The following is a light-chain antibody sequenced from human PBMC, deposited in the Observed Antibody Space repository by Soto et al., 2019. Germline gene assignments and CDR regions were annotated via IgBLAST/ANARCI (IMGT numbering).Light chain of an antibody. CDR3: QQSYSTPLT. J-gene: IGKJ4*01. V-gene: IGKV1-39*01. CDR2: ASS. CDR1: QRISNY. Sequence: DIQMTQSPSSLSASLGDRVTISCRASQRISNYLNWYQHKLGKAPKLLIYASSTLQSGVPSRFSGSGSGTDFTLTISSLRPEDFAIYYCQQSYSTPLTFGGGTKVDIK.